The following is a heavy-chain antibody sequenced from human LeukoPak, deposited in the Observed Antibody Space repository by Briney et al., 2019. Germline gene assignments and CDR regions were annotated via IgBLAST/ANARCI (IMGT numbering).Heavy chain of an antibody. J-gene: IGHJ4*02. Sequence: GGSLRLSCAASGFTFSSYAMSWVRQAPGKGLEWVSAISGSGGSTYYADSVKGRFTISRDNSKNMLYLQMNSLRAEDTAVYYCAKVLSYDILTGYDYWGQGTLVTVSS. D-gene: IGHD3-9*01. CDR1: GFTFSSYA. CDR3: AKVLSYDILTGYDY. V-gene: IGHV3-23*01. CDR2: ISGSGGST.